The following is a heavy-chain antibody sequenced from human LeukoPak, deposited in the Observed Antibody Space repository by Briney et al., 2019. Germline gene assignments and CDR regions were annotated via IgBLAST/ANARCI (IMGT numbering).Heavy chain of an antibody. CDR2: IYYSGNT. Sequence: SETLSLTCTVSGGSISGYYWVWIRQPPGKGLEWIGYIYYSGNTNYNPSLKSRVTISVDTSKNQFSLKLSSVTAADTAVYYCARVHHCSSTSCYLSNYYYYYMDVWAKGPRSPSP. V-gene: IGHV4-59*01. D-gene: IGHD2-2*01. CDR1: GGSISGYY. CDR3: ARVHHCSSTSCYLSNYYYYYMDV. J-gene: IGHJ6*03.